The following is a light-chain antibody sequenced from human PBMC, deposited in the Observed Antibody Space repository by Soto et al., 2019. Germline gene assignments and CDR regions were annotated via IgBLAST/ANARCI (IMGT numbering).Light chain of an antibody. CDR3: QQLYSYPYT. V-gene: IGKV1-9*01. J-gene: IGKJ2*01. CDR2: VAS. Sequence: DIQLTQSRSFLSASVGDRVTITCRASQGISTYLAWYQQKSGKAPKLLIYVASTLQSGVPSRFSGSGSGTEFTVTFSSLQPEDLAIYYCQQLYSYPYTFGQGTKLEI. CDR1: QGISTY.